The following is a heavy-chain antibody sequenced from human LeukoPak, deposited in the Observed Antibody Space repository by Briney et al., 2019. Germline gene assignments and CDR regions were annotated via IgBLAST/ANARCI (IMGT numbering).Heavy chain of an antibody. CDR1: GFTFSSYA. V-gene: IGHV3-23*01. Sequence: GGSLRLSCAASGFTFSSYAMSWVRQAPGKGLEWVSAISGSGGSTYYADSVKGQFTISRDNSKNTLYLQMNSLRAEDTAVYYCAKVSGTDFWSGSYYFDYWGQGTLVTVSS. CDR3: AKVSGTDFWSGSYYFDY. CDR2: ISGSGGST. J-gene: IGHJ4*02. D-gene: IGHD3-3*01.